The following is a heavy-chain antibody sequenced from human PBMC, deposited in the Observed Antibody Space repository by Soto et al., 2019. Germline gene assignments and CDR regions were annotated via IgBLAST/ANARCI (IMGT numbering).Heavy chain of an antibody. J-gene: IGHJ5*02. D-gene: IGHD5-12*01. Sequence: SETLSLTCTVSGGSISSSSYYWGWIRQPPGKGLEWIGSIYYSGSTYYNPSPKSRVTISVDTSKNQFSLRLSSVTAADTAVYYCARILGYSGYETNWFDPWGQGTLVTVSS. CDR2: IYYSGST. CDR3: ARILGYSGYETNWFDP. CDR1: GGSISSSSYY. V-gene: IGHV4-39*01.